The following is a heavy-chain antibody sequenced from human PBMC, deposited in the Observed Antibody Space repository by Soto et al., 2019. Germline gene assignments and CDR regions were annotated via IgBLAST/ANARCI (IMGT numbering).Heavy chain of an antibody. V-gene: IGHV1-2*04. CDR3: ARAVAYREGDNYYFDP. J-gene: IGHJ5*02. CDR2: INPNSGGT. D-gene: IGHD1-26*01. Sequence: ASVKVSCKASGYTFTGYYMHWVRQAPGQGLEWMGWINPNSGGTNYAQKFQGWVTMTRDTSISTAYMELSRLRSDDTAVYYCARAVAYREGDNYYFDPWGHGTLVTVSS. CDR1: GYTFTGYY.